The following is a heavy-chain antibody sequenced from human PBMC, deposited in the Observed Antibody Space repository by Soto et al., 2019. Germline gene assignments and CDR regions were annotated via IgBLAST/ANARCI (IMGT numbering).Heavy chain of an antibody. CDR1: GASINTSPYY. V-gene: IGHV4-39*01. D-gene: IGHD2-2*01. Sequence: QLQLQESGPGLVKPSEPLSLTCSVSGASINTSPYYWGWIRQPPGVGLEWIGSVFSTGSTYYNPSLKGRVTVSVDASGNEVSLKVYSVTAADTAVYYCAKHKVEYANSGLDRWGQGTLVAVSS. CDR3: AKHKVEYANSGLDR. J-gene: IGHJ5*02. CDR2: VFSTGST.